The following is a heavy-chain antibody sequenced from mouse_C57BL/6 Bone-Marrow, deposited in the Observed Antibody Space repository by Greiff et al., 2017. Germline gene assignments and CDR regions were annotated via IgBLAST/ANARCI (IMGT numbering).Heavy chain of an antibody. Sequence: EESGGGLVQPGGSMKLSCVASGFTFSNYWMNWVRQSPEKGLEWVAQIRLKSDNYATHYAESVKGRFTISRDDSKSSVYLQMNNLRAEDTGIYYCTIGYYGSSSWYFDVWGTGTTVTVSS. CDR1: GFTFSNYW. CDR2: IRLKSDNYAT. D-gene: IGHD1-1*01. CDR3: TIGYYGSSSWYFDV. V-gene: IGHV6-3*01. J-gene: IGHJ1*03.